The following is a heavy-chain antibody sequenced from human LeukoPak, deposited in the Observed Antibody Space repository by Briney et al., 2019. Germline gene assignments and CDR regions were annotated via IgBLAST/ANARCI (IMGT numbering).Heavy chain of an antibody. D-gene: IGHD3-9*01. CDR2: ISAYNGNT. CDR3: ARDSFVRYFVTYNWFDP. J-gene: IGHJ5*02. CDR1: GYTFTSYG. V-gene: IGHV1-18*01. Sequence: ASVKVSCMASGYTFTSYGISWVRQAPGQGLEWMGWISAYNGNTNYAQKLQGRVTMTTDTSTSTAYMELRSLRSDDTAVYYCARDSFVRYFVTYNWFDPWGQGTLVTVSS.